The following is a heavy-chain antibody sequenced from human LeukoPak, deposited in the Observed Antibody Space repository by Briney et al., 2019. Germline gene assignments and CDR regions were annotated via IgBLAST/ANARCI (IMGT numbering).Heavy chain of an antibody. CDR1: GYSITSGYN. D-gene: IGHD4-17*01. V-gene: IGHV4-38-2*02. CDR3: ASLNDYGDEVNWFDP. J-gene: IGHJ5*02. CDR2: IYHSGSA. Sequence: SETLSLTCTVSGYSITSGYNWAWIRQPPGKVLEWIGSIYHSGSAYYNPSLKSRVTISVDTSKNQFSLKLSSVTAADTAVYYCASLNDYGDEVNWFDPWGQGTLVTVSS.